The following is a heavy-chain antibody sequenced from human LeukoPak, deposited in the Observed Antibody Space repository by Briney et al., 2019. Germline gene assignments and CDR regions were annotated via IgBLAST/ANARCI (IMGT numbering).Heavy chain of an antibody. CDR3: ARLGIGRITMVRGGIGPSGMDV. D-gene: IGHD3-10*01. Sequence: PSETLSLTCAVYGGSFSGYYWSWIRQPPGKGLEWIGEINHSGSTNYNPSLKSRVTISVDTSKNQFSLKLSSVTAADTAVCYCARLGIGRITMVRGGIGPSGMDVWGQGTTVTVSS. V-gene: IGHV4-34*01. J-gene: IGHJ6*02. CDR2: INHSGST. CDR1: GGSFSGYY.